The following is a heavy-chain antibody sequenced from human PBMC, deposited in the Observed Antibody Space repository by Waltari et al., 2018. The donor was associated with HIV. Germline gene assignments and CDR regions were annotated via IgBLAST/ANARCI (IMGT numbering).Heavy chain of an antibody. D-gene: IGHD4-17*01. V-gene: IGHV1-8*01. CDR3: ARGPQDYPKYYFDY. Sequence: QVQLVQSGAEVKKPAASVKVSCKASGYTFTSYDINWLRQATGQGLEWLGWMNPNSGNTGYAQRFQGRVTMTRNTSISTAYMELSSLRSEDTAVYFCARGPQDYPKYYFDYWGQGTLVTVSS. CDR2: MNPNSGNT. J-gene: IGHJ4*02. CDR1: GYTFTSYD.